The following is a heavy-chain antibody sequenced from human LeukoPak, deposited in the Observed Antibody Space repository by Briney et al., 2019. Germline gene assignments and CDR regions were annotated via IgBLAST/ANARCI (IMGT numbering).Heavy chain of an antibody. CDR3: AKRAGSAWSAGA. CDR2: IRNDVSNT. J-gene: IGHJ5*02. D-gene: IGHD3-10*01. Sequence: GGSLRLSCAASGFTFSSYGMHWVRQAPGKGLDWVAYIRNDVSNTYYADSVKGRFSISRDNSKNTVYLQMNSLIPEDTAVYYCAKRAGSAWSAGAWGQGTLVTVSS. V-gene: IGHV3-30*02. CDR1: GFTFSSYG.